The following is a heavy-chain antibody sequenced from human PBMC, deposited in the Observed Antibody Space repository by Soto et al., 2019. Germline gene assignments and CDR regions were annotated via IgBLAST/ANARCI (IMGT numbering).Heavy chain of an antibody. Sequence: GESLKISCKGSGYSFTSYWIGWVRQMPGKGLEWMGIIYPGDSDTRYSPSFQGQVTISADKSISTAYLQWSSLKASDTAMYYCARRAKYDYVWGSYRYAFDYWGQGTLVTVS. V-gene: IGHV5-51*01. CDR2: IYPGDSDT. D-gene: IGHD3-16*02. CDR1: GYSFTSYW. J-gene: IGHJ4*02. CDR3: ARRAKYDYVWGSYRYAFDY.